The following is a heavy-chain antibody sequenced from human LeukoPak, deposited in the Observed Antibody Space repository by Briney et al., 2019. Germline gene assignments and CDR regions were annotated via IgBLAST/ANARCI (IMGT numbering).Heavy chain of an antibody. D-gene: IGHD3-10*01. J-gene: IGHJ4*02. Sequence: GGSLRLSCAASGFTFSDYYISWIRQAPGKGLEWVSYISSSGSTIYYADSVKGRFTISRDNAKNSLYLQMNSLGAEDTAVYYCAREAQIITMVRGYFDYWGQGTLVTVSS. V-gene: IGHV3-11*04. CDR2: ISSSGSTI. CDR1: GFTFSDYY. CDR3: AREAQIITMVRGYFDY.